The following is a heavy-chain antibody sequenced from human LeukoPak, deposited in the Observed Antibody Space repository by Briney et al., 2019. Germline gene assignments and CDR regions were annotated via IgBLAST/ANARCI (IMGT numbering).Heavy chain of an antibody. CDR2: ISSSSSYI. CDR3: AKVLRPVADFWSGYYSADAFDI. D-gene: IGHD3-3*01. V-gene: IGHV3-21*04. CDR1: GFTFSSYS. Sequence: KTGGSLRLSCAASGFTFSSYSMNWVRQAPGKGLEWVSSISSSSSYIYYADSVKGRFTISRDNAKNSLYLQMNSLRAEDTAVYYCAKVLRPVADFWSGYYSADAFDIWGQGTMVTVSS. J-gene: IGHJ3*02.